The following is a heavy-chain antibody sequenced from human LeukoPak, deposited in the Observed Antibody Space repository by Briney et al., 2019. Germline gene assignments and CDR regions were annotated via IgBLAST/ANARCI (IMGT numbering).Heavy chain of an antibody. CDR1: GFSISSGHF. J-gene: IGHJ4*02. CDR2: NVNFHWGGDGVV. Sequence: SETLSLTCSVSGFSISSGHFWAWFRQTPPKDLEWIVSNVNFHWGGDGVVYYNLSLNSRVSLSVDTSKNQFSLRLTSVTATDTAIYYCARRWDRIRLDEYFDHWGQGMLVTVSS. V-gene: IGHV4-38-2*01. CDR3: ARRWDRIRLDEYFDH. D-gene: IGHD1-26*01.